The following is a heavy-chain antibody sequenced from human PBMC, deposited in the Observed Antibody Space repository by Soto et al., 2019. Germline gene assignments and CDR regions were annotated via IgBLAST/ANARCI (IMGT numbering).Heavy chain of an antibody. CDR1: GYTFTSYA. CDR3: ARAIVVVTPPDY. CDR2: INAGNGNT. J-gene: IGHJ4*02. V-gene: IGHV1-3*05. Sequence: QVKLVQSGAEEKKPGASVKVSCKASGYTFTSYAMHWVRQAPGQRLEWMGWINAGNGNTKYSQKFQGRVTITRDTSASTAYMELSSLRSEDTAVYYCARAIVVVTPPDYWGQGTLVTVSS. D-gene: IGHD3-22*01.